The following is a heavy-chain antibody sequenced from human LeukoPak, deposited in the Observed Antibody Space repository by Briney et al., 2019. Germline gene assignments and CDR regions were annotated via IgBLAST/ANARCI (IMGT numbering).Heavy chain of an antibody. V-gene: IGHV3-13*01. D-gene: IGHD6-25*01. CDR2: IGTAGDT. CDR1: GFTFSSYD. J-gene: IGHJ4*02. Sequence: GGSLRLSCAASGFTFSSYDMHWVRQATGKGLEWVSAIGTAGDTYYPGSVKGRFTISRENAKNSLYLQMNSLRAGDTAVYYCARSRQYSSGSYYFDYWGQGTLVTVYS. CDR3: ARSRQYSSGSYYFDY.